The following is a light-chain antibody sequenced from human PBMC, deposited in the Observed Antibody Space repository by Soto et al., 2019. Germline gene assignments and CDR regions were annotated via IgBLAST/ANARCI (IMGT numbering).Light chain of an antibody. Sequence: EIVLTQSPGTLSLSPGERATLSCRASQSVSSSYFAWYQQKPGQAPRHLIYSASSRATGIPDRFSGSGSGTDFTLIISRLEPEDFAVYYCQQYGSSSLWTFGQGTKVEIK. CDR1: QSVSSSY. CDR2: SAS. CDR3: QQYGSSSLWT. V-gene: IGKV3-20*01. J-gene: IGKJ1*01.